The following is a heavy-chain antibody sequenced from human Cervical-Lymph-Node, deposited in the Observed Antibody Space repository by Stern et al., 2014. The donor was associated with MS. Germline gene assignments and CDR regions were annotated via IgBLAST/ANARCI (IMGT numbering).Heavy chain of an antibody. D-gene: IGHD4/OR15-4a*01. CDR1: GGSISGDH. J-gene: IGHJ4*02. V-gene: IGHV4-59*08. CDR3: ARHGPNYNSAFDY. Sequence: VQLVESGPGLVKPSETLSLTCTVSGGSISGDHWSWIRQPPGKGLEWIGYIYYSGSTNYNPSLKSRVTLSVDTSQNQFSLKLSSVTAADTAVYYCARHGPNYNSAFDYWGQGTLVTVSS. CDR2: IYYSGST.